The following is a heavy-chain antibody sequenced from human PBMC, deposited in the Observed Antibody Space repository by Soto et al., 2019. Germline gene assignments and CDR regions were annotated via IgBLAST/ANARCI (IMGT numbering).Heavy chain of an antibody. D-gene: IGHD5-18*01. V-gene: IGHV4-34*01. J-gene: IGHJ6*02. CDR3: ARARIQLWLGYYGMDV. CDR2: INHSGST. Sequence: QVQLQQWGAGLLKPSETLSLTCAVYGGSFSGYYWSWIRQPPGKGLEWIGEINHSGSTNYNPSLKSRVTKSVDTSKNQFTLKLSSVTAADTAVYYCARARIQLWLGYYGMDVWGQGTTVTVSS. CDR1: GGSFSGYY.